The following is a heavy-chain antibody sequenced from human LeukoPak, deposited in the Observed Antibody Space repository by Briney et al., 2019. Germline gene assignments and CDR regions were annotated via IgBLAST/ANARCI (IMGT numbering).Heavy chain of an antibody. CDR2: MNPNSGNT. CDR3: GRVSHSCSTSCYGQNWFDP. CDR1: GYTFTSYD. Sequence: ASVKVSCKASGYTFTSYDINWVRQATGQGLEWMGWMNPNSGNTGYAQKFQGRVTMTRNTSISTAYMELSSLRSEDTAVYYCGRVSHSCSTSCYGQNWFDPWGQGTLVTVSS. J-gene: IGHJ5*02. V-gene: IGHV1-8*01. D-gene: IGHD2-2*01.